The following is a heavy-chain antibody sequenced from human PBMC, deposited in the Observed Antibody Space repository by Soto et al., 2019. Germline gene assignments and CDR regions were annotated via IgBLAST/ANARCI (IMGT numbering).Heavy chain of an antibody. Sequence: GGSLRLSCVDSGFIFSTHSMNWVRQAPGKGLEWVSYISSSSSTIYYADSVRGRFAISRDNAKNSLYLQMNSLRDEDTAVYYCARGYCSGGSCYSASDYWGQGTLVTVSS. CDR2: ISSSSSTI. J-gene: IGHJ4*02. CDR3: ARGYCSGGSCYSASDY. CDR1: GFIFSTHS. V-gene: IGHV3-48*02. D-gene: IGHD2-15*01.